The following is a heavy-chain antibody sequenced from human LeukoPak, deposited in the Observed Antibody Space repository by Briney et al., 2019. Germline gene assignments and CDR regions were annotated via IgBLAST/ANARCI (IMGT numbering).Heavy chain of an antibody. Sequence: NPSETLSLTCTVSGGSITSYYWSWIRQPPGGGLEWIGYIYYSGSTNYNPSLKSRVTISVDTSKNQFSLKLSSVTAADTAVYYCARGSRIAVAGTWGYWGQGTLVTVSS. J-gene: IGHJ4*02. V-gene: IGHV4-59*12. CDR1: GGSITSYY. D-gene: IGHD6-19*01. CDR2: IYYSGST. CDR3: ARGSRIAVAGTWGY.